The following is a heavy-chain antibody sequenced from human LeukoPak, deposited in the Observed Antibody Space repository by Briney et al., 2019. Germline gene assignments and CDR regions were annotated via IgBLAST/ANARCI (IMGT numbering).Heavy chain of an antibody. V-gene: IGHV1-18*01. D-gene: IGHD2-15*01. CDR3: ARDAGSGVVDY. CDR1: GYTFTNYD. Sequence: ASVTVSCKAPGYTFTNYDITWVRQAPGQGLEWMGWISGYNGNTNYAQRLQGRVTMTTDTATSTAYMDLRSLKSDDTAVYYCARDAGSGVVDYWGQGTLVTVSS. J-gene: IGHJ4*02. CDR2: ISGYNGNT.